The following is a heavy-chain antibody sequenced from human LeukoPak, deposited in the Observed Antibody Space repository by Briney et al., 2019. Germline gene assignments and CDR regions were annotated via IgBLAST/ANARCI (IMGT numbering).Heavy chain of an antibody. CDR3: ARALATVTTLIDY. Sequence: GGSLRLSCAASGFTFSSYWMHWVRQAPGKGLVWVSRINSDGSSTTYADSVKGRFTISRDNAKNTLYLQMNSLLCEGTDAYYCARALATVTTLIDYWGQGTLVTVSS. J-gene: IGHJ4*02. V-gene: IGHV3-74*01. CDR2: INSDGSST. D-gene: IGHD4-17*01. CDR1: GFTFSSYW.